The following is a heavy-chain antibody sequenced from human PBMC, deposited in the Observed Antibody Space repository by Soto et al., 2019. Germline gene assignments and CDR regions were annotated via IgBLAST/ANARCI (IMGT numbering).Heavy chain of an antibody. V-gene: IGHV4-59*08. Sequence: SETLSLTCTVSGGSISSYYWSWIRQPPGKGLEWIGYIYYSGSTNYNPSLKSRVTISVDTSKNQFSLKLSSVTPDDTAVYYCVRLIGNSWLDSWGQGTLVTVS. CDR1: GGSISSYY. CDR3: VRLIGNSWLDS. J-gene: IGHJ5*01. CDR2: IYYSGST.